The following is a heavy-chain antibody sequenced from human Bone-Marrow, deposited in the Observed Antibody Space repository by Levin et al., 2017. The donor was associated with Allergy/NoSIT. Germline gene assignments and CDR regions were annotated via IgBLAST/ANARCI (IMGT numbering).Heavy chain of an antibody. CDR2: INPSGGST. V-gene: IGHV1-46*01. CDR3: ARDLGLSYYDSSGYYYVPDYYYYGMDV. Sequence: GASVKVSCKASGYTFTSYYMHWVRQAPGQGLEWMGIINPSGGSTSYAQKFQGRVTMTRDTSTSTVYMELSSLRSEDTAVYYCARDLGLSYYDSSGYYYVPDYYYYGMDVWGQGTTVTVSS. D-gene: IGHD3-22*01. J-gene: IGHJ6*02. CDR1: GYTFTSYY.